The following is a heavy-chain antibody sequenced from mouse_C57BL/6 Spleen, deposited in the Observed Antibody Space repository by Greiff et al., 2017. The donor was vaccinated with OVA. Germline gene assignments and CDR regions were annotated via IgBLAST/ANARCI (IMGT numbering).Heavy chain of an antibody. D-gene: IGHD1-1*01. V-gene: IGHV1-74*01. CDR3: AIAYGSTYAMDY. Sequence: VKLQQPGAELVKPGASVKVSCKASGYTFTSYWMHWVKQRPGQGLEWIGRIHPSDSDTNYNQKFKGKATWTVDKSSSTAYMQLSSLTSEDSAVYYCAIAYGSTYAMDYWGQGTSVTVSS. CDR1: GYTFTSYW. CDR2: IHPSDSDT. J-gene: IGHJ4*01.